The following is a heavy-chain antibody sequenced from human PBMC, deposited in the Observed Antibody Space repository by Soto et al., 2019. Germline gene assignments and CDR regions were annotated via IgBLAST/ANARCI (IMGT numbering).Heavy chain of an antibody. V-gene: IGHV3-11*01. CDR2: ISSSGSTI. CDR1: GFTFSDYY. CDR3: ARDPTKNYYDTTSINWFDP. D-gene: IGHD3-22*01. Sequence: GGSLRLSCAASGFTFSDYYMSWIRQAPGKGLEWVSYISSSGSTIYYADSVKGRFTISRDNAKNSLYLQMNSLRAEDTAVYYCARDPTKNYYDTTSINWFDPWGQGTLVTVSS. J-gene: IGHJ5*02.